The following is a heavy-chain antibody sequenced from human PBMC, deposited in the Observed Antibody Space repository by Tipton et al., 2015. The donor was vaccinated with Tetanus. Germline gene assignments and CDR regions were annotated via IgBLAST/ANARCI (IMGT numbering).Heavy chain of an antibody. D-gene: IGHD4/OR15-4a*01. CDR1: GYTFTSYY. CDR3: ARVQASDYHGAVDY. Sequence: QLVQSGAEVKKPGASVKVSCKASGYTFTSYYMHWVRQATGQGHERMGIINPSGGSTSYAQKFQGRVTMTRDTSTSTVYMELSSLRSEDTAVYYWARVQASDYHGAVDYWGQGTLVTVSS. J-gene: IGHJ4*02. V-gene: IGHV1-46*01. CDR2: INPSGGST.